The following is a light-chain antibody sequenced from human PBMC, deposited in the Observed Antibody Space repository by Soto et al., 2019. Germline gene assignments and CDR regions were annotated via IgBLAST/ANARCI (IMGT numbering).Light chain of an antibody. CDR3: QQYNSLWA. CDR2: DAS. CDR1: ESISTW. J-gene: IGKJ1*01. Sequence: DIQMTQSPSILSASVGDRVTITCRASESISTWLAWYQQKPGKAPKLLIYDASSLEPGVPLTFSGSGSGTYFTLTISSLQPDDFATYYCQQYNSLWAFGQGTKVEIK. V-gene: IGKV1-5*01.